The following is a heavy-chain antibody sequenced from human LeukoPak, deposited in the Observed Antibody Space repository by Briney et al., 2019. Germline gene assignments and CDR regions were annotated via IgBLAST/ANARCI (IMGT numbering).Heavy chain of an antibody. CDR3: ARGYSFGFDY. V-gene: IGHV6-1*01. Sequence: SQTLSLTCAISGDSVASNSVAWNWIRQSPSRGLEWLGRTYYRSKWYYHYAVSVKSRITINPDTSKNQFSPQLNSVTPEDTAVYYCARGYSFGFDYWGQGTLVTVSS. D-gene: IGHD5-18*01. CDR1: GDSVASNSVA. J-gene: IGHJ4*02. CDR2: TYYRSKWYY.